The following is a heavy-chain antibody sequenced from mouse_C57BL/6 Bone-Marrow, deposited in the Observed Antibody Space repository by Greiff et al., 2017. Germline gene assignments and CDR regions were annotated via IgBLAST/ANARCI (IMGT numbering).Heavy chain of an antibody. CDR1: GYTFTSYT. J-gene: IGHJ1*03. V-gene: IGHV1-4*01. Sequence: VKLMESGAELARPGASVKMSCKASGYTFTSYTMHWVKQRPGQGLEWIGYINPSSGYTKYNQKFKDKATLTADKSSSTAYMQLSSLTSEDSAVYYCATYYYGSSYYWYFDVWGTGTTVTVSS. CDR2: INPSSGYT. CDR3: ATYYYGSSYYWYFDV. D-gene: IGHD1-1*01.